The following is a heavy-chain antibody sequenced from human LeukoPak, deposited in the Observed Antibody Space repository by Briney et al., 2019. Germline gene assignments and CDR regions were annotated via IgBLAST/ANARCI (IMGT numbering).Heavy chain of an antibody. D-gene: IGHD2-21*01. CDR2: VYISGDT. Sequence: SETLSLTCTVSGGSVTTSYWSWIRQSAGEGLEWIGRVYISGDTKYNPSLKSRVIMSLDASKNQFSLSLRSVTAADTAGYYCASVIAEVGGGTNYFDTWGQGTLVTVSS. CDR3: ASVIAEVGGGTNYFDT. J-gene: IGHJ4*02. CDR1: GGSVTTSY. V-gene: IGHV4-4*07.